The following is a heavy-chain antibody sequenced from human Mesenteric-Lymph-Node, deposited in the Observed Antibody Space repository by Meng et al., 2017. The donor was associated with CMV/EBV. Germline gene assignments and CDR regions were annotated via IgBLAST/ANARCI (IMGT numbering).Heavy chain of an antibody. J-gene: IGHJ4*02. D-gene: IGHD1-26*01. CDR2: IKEDGSEK. V-gene: IGHV3-7*01. CDR1: GFTFSSYA. CDR3: ARGGWSTPDY. Sequence: GESLKISCAASGFTFSSYAMSWVRQAPGKGLEWVANIKEDGSEKYYVDSVKGRFTISRDNAKNSLYLQMDSLRAEDTAVYYCARGGWSTPDYWGQGTLVTVSS.